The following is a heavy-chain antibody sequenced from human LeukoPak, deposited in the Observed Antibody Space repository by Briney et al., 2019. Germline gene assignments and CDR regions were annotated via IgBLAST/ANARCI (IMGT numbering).Heavy chain of an antibody. J-gene: IGHJ4*02. CDR1: GFTFSSYA. CDR3: AKDRLGYYGSGSSFDY. CDR2: ISGSGGST. Sequence: GGSLRLSCAASGFTFSSYAMSWVRQAPGKGLEWVSAISGSGGSTYYADSVKGRFTISRDNSKNTLYLQMNSLRAEDTAVYYCAKDRLGYYGSGSSFDYWGQGTLVTVSS. D-gene: IGHD3-10*01. V-gene: IGHV3-23*01.